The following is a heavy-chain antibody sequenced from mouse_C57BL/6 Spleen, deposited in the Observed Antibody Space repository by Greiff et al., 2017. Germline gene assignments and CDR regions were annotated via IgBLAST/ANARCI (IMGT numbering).Heavy chain of an antibody. CDR1: GFTFSDYG. V-gene: IGHV5-17*01. Sequence: VQLKESGGGLVKPGGSLKLSCAASGFTFSDYGMHWVRQAPEKGLEWVAYISSGSSTIYYADTVKGRFTISRDKAKNTLFLQMTRLRSEDTAMYYCARGGIFAYWGQGTLVTVSA. CDR3: ARGGIFAY. CDR2: ISSGSSTI. J-gene: IGHJ3*01.